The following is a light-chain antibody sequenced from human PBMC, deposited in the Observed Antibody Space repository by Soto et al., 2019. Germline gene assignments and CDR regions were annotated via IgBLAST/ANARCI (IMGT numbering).Light chain of an antibody. J-gene: IGKJ1*01. CDR2: DAS. Sequence: DIQMTQSPSTLSASVGDRVTITCRASESIRTWLAWYQHKPGKAPKXLIYDASTLESGVPSRFSGSGSGTELTITISSLQPDDFETYYCQQYNNYPRTFGQGTKVDIK. CDR1: ESIRTW. V-gene: IGKV1-5*01. CDR3: QQYNNYPRT.